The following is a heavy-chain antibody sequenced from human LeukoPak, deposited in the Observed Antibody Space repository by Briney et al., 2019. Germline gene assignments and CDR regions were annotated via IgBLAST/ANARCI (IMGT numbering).Heavy chain of an antibody. Sequence: SGGSLRLSCATSGFTFSSYWMNWVRQAPGKGLVWVSRIAGDGTSTNYADSVKGRFSISRDNAKNTLYLQMNSLRVEDTAVYYCATARNFRFEYWGQGSLVIVSA. V-gene: IGHV3-74*01. CDR2: IAGDGTST. D-gene: IGHD1-7*01. J-gene: IGHJ4*02. CDR1: GFTFSSYW. CDR3: ATARNFRFEY.